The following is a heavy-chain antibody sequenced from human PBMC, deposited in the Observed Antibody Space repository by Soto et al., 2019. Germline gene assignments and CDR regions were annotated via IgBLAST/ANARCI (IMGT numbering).Heavy chain of an antibody. CDR3: ARDIKDSSGSYSDY. Sequence: SETLSLTCTVSGGSISSYYWSWIQQPPGKGLEWIGYIYYSGSTNYNPSLKSRVTISVDTSKNQFSLKLSSVTAADTAVYYCARDIKDSSGSYSDYWGQGTLVTVSS. V-gene: IGHV4-59*01. J-gene: IGHJ4*02. CDR2: IYYSGST. D-gene: IGHD6-19*01. CDR1: GGSISSYY.